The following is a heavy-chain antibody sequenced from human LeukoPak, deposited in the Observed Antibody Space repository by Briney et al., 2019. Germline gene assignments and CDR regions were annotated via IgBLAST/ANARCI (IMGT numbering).Heavy chain of an antibody. Sequence: SETLSLTCTVSGGSISSSSYYWGWIRQPPGKGLEWIGSVYYSGSTYYNPSLQSRVTISVDTSKNQLSLKVSSVTAADTAVYYCARDSPDCSSITCYKDWFDPWGQGTLVTVSS. V-gene: IGHV4-39*07. D-gene: IGHD2-2*02. CDR2: VYYSGST. CDR3: ARDSPDCSSITCYKDWFDP. J-gene: IGHJ5*02. CDR1: GGSISSSSYY.